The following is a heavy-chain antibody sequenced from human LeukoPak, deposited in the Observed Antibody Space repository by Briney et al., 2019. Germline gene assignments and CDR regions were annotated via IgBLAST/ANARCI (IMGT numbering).Heavy chain of an antibody. V-gene: IGHV3-21*01. Sequence: GGSLRLSCAASGFTFSSYSMNWVRQAPGKGLEWVSSISSSSSYIYYADSVKGRFTISRGNAKNSLYLQMNSLRAEDTAVYYCARDRAARGYSYGPDYWGQGTLVTVSS. J-gene: IGHJ4*02. D-gene: IGHD5-18*01. CDR3: ARDRAARGYSYGPDY. CDR2: ISSSSSYI. CDR1: GFTFSSYS.